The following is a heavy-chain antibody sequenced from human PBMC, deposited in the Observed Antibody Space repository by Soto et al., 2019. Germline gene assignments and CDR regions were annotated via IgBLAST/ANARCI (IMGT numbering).Heavy chain of an antibody. D-gene: IGHD6-13*01. V-gene: IGHV3-53*01. CDR1: GFTVSSNY. CDR3: ARGLSSSWFNWFDP. CDR2: IYSGGST. Sequence: PGGSLRLSCAASGFTVSSNYMSWVRQAPGKGLEWVSVIYSGGSTYYADSVKGRFTISRDNSKNTLYLQMNSLRAEDTAVYYCARGLSSSWFNWFDPWGQGTLVTVSS. J-gene: IGHJ5*02.